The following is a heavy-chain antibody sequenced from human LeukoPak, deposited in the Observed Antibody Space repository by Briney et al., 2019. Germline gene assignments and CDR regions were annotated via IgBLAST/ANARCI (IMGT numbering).Heavy chain of an antibody. Sequence: PSETLSLTCTVSGGSLSSGSYFWSWIRQPAGKGLEWIGRIYTSGSTNYNPSLKSRATISVDTSKNQFSLKLSSVTAADTAVYYCASDRIEVDAFDIWGQGTMVTVSS. CDR3: ASDRIEVDAFDI. D-gene: IGHD2-15*01. J-gene: IGHJ3*02. CDR1: GGSLSSGSYF. CDR2: IYTSGST. V-gene: IGHV4-61*02.